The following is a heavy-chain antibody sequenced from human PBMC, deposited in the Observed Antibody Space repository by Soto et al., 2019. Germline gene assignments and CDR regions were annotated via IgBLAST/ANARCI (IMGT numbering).Heavy chain of an antibody. CDR3: ASLNYYDSSGYIDY. V-gene: IGHV3-48*03. D-gene: IGHD3-22*01. CDR2: ISSSGSTI. CDR1: VFTFSSYE. Sequence: SLRLSCAASVFTFSSYEMNWFRQAPGKGLEWVSYISSSGSTIYYADSVKGRFTISRDNAKNSLYLQMNSLRAEDTAVYYCASLNYYDSSGYIDYWGQGTLVTVSS. J-gene: IGHJ4*02.